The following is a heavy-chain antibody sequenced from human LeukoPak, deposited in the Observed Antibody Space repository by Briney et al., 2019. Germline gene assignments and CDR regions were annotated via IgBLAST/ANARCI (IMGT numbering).Heavy chain of an antibody. CDR1: VGSMRSYF. D-gene: IGHD6-13*01. V-gene: IGHV4-4*07. CDR3: AREGPYSGRWYYFDY. Sequence: SETLSLTCTVSVGSMRSYFWSWIRQPAGKGLEWIGRIYSSGNTNYNPSLKSRVTMSVDTSKNQFSLKLTSVTAADTAFYYCAREGPYSGRWYYFDYWGQGILVTVSS. J-gene: IGHJ4*02. CDR2: IYSSGNT.